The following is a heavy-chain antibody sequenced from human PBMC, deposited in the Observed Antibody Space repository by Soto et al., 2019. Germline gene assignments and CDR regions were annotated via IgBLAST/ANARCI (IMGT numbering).Heavy chain of an antibody. CDR2: ISTSNVNT. CDR1: GYIFTSYG. CDR3: ARTLSSAASPYYFDF. V-gene: IGHV1-18*04. Sequence: QVQLMHSGAAVKKPGASVKVSCKASGYIFTSYGISWVRQAPGQGLEWMGWISTSNVNTRFAQKFQGRVTMTTDTSTTTAYMELRSLRSDDTAVYYCARTLSSAASPYYFDFWGQGTLVTVSS. J-gene: IGHJ4*02. D-gene: IGHD6-25*01.